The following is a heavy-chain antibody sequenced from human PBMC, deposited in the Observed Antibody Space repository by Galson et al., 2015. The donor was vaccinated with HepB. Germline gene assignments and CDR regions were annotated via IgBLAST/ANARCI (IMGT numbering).Heavy chain of an antibody. V-gene: IGHV1-2*05. CDR2: INPNSGGT. D-gene: IGHD3-10*01. CDR3: ARAGYYGSGYDAFDI. Sequence: SVKVSCKASGYTFTGYYMHWVRQAPGQGLEWMGRINPNSGGTNYAQKFQGRVTMTRDTSISTAYMELSRLRSDDTVVYYCARAGYYGSGYDAFDIWGQGTMVTVSS. J-gene: IGHJ3*02. CDR1: GYTFTGYY.